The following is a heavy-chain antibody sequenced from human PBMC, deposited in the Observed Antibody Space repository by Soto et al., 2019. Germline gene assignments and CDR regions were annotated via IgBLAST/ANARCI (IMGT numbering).Heavy chain of an antibody. CDR1: GGSVSSGSYY. D-gene: IGHD6-19*01. J-gene: IGHJ4*02. CDR2: IYYSGST. Sequence: SETLSLTCTVSGGSVSSGSYYWSWIRQPPGKGLEWIGYIYYSGSTNYNPSLKSRVTISVDTSKNQFSLKLSSVTAADTAVYYCARLGGWLVLGFDYWGQGTLVTVSS. V-gene: IGHV4-61*01. CDR3: ARLGGWLVLGFDY.